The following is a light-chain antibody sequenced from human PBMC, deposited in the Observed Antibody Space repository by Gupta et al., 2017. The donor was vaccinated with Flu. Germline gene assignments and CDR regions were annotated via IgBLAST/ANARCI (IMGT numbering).Light chain of an antibody. V-gene: IGLV2-14*01. Sequence: QSALTQPASVSGSPGQSITIACTGTASDVGGYNYVSWYQQDPGKAPKLMIYEVSNRPSGVSTRFSGSKSGYTASLTISGLQAEDEADYYCSSYTSISTLVFGGGTKLTVL. CDR3: SSYTSISTLV. J-gene: IGLJ2*01. CDR1: ASDVGGYNY. CDR2: EVS.